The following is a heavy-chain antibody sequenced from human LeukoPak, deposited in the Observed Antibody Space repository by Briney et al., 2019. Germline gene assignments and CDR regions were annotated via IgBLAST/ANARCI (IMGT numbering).Heavy chain of an antibody. Sequence: PSETLSLTCTVSGGSISSYYWSWIRQPPGKGLEWIGYIYYSGSTYYNPSLKSRVTISVDTSKNQFSLKLSSVTAADTAVYYCARRYYYDSSGYLDYWGQGTLVTVSS. CDR1: GGSISSYY. J-gene: IGHJ4*02. CDR2: IYYSGST. CDR3: ARRYYYDSSGYLDY. D-gene: IGHD3-22*01. V-gene: IGHV4-59*06.